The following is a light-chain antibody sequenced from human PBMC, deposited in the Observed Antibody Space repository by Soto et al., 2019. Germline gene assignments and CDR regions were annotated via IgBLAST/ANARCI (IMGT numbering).Light chain of an antibody. CDR1: SSNIGNNF. Sequence: QSVLTQPPSVSAAPGQKVTISCSGSSSNIGNNFVSWYQQLPVTAPKLLIYDNDMRPSGIPDRFSGSKSGTSATLGITGLQTGDEADYYCGTWDSRLSAVVFGGGTKLTVL. CDR2: DND. CDR3: GTWDSRLSAVV. J-gene: IGLJ2*01. V-gene: IGLV1-51*01.